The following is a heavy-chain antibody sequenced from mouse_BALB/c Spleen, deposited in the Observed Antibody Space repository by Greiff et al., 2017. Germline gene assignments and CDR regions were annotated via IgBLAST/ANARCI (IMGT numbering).Heavy chain of an antibody. D-gene: IGHD2-10*01. V-gene: IGHV3-2*02. CDR1: GYSITSDYA. J-gene: IGHJ2*01. CDR2: ISYSGST. Sequence: EVHLVESGPGLVKPSQSLSLTCTVTGYSITSDYAWNWIRQFPGNKLEWMGYISYSGSTSYNPSLKSRISITRDTSKNQFFLQLNSVTTEDTATYYCASAYYGNYVSFDYWGQGTTLTVSS. CDR3: ASAYYGNYVSFDY.